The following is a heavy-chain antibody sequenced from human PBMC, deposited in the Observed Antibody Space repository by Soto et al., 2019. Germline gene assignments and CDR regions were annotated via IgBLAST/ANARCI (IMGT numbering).Heavy chain of an antibody. D-gene: IGHD2-21*01. Sequence: QLVQSGPEVKKPGSSVKVSCKISAGTFSSYGINWVRQVPGQGREWVGATIPIFGKTKYAQKFKDRGTINANEYTGKSYLELRSLTSDDSAMYYCASTLFYVDLRGNCPFDPCGQGTLVTVSA. CDR1: AGTFSSYG. J-gene: IGHJ5*02. V-gene: IGHV1-69*01. CDR2: TIPIFGKT. CDR3: ASTLFYVDLRGNCPFDP.